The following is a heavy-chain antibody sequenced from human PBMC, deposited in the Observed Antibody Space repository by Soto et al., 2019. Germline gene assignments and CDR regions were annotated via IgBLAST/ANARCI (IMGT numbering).Heavy chain of an antibody. CDR2: IKHDGSEK. CDR1: GFTFSSFW. V-gene: IGHV3-7*01. Sequence: GGSLRLSCAASGFTFSSFWMTWVRQAPGKGLEWVANIKHDGSEKYYVESVKGRFTISRDNARNSLFLEMKSLRSEDTAVYSCVRDRSGSYLEGFDYWGQGPLVTVSS. CDR3: VRDRSGSYLEGFDY. D-gene: IGHD1-26*01. J-gene: IGHJ4*02.